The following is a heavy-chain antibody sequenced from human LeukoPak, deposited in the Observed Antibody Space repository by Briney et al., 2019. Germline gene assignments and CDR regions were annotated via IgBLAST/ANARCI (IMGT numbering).Heavy chain of an antibody. J-gene: IGHJ3*02. D-gene: IGHD1-26*01. Sequence: GRSLRLSCAASGFTFDDYAMHWVRQAPGKGLEWVSGISGSGGSTYYGDSVKGRFTISRDISKNTLYLQMNSLRAEDTAVYYCARKAQTGSHSGPFDIWGQGTLVTVSS. V-gene: IGHV3-23*01. CDR2: ISGSGGST. CDR1: GFTFDDYA. CDR3: ARKAQTGSHSGPFDI.